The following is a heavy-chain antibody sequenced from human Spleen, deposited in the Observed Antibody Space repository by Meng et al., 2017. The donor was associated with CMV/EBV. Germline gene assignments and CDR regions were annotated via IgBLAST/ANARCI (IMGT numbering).Heavy chain of an antibody. J-gene: IGHJ6*02. CDR3: ARDFQCTRRSCYHPYDGMDV. D-gene: IGHD5-12*01. CDR1: GFTFSFHA. CDR2: IHHDGSNT. V-gene: IGHV3-30*02. Sequence: GGSLRLSCAASGFTFSFHAMHWVRQAPGKGLEWVAFIHHDGSNTYYADSVKGRFTFSRDNSKNTLSLVMNTLRPEDTAVYYSARDFQCTRRSCYHPYDGMDVWGQGTTVTVSS.